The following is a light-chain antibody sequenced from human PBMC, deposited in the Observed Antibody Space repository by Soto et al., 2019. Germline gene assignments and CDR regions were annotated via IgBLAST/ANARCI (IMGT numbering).Light chain of an antibody. CDR1: KLGDKY. CDR2: QDN. J-gene: IGLJ2*01. CDR3: QAWDSGIHVV. Sequence: SYELTQPPSVSVSPGQTASITCSGDKLGDKYACWYQQKAGQSPVLVIYQDNKRPSGIPERFSGSNSGNTATLTISGTQAMDEADYYCQAWDSGIHVVFGGGTKLTVL. V-gene: IGLV3-1*01.